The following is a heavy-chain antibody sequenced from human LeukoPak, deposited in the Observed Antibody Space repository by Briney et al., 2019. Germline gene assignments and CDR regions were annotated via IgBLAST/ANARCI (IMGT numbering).Heavy chain of an antibody. Sequence: ASVKVSCKASGYTFTGYYMHWVRQAPGQGLEWMGWINPNSGGTNYAQKFQGRVTMTRDTSISTAYMELSRLRSDDTAVYYCASGLPLWDVWGSYRYGPFDYWGQGTLVTVSS. V-gene: IGHV1-2*02. CDR2: INPNSGGT. D-gene: IGHD3-16*02. CDR3: ASGLPLWDVWGSYRYGPFDY. J-gene: IGHJ4*02. CDR1: GYTFTGYY.